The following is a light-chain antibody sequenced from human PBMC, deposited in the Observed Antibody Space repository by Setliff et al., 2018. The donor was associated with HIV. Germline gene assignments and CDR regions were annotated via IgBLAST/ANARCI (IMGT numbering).Light chain of an antibody. Sequence: QSALTQPASVSGSPGQSITISCTGTSTDIGGYNFVSWYQQHPGKAPKVMIYGVNNRPSGVSYRFSGFKSGNTASLTISGLQTEDEAEYYCCSYASSGSLVFGTGTKVTVL. CDR2: GVN. V-gene: IGLV2-14*01. J-gene: IGLJ1*01. CDR1: STDIGGYNF. CDR3: CSYASSGSLV.